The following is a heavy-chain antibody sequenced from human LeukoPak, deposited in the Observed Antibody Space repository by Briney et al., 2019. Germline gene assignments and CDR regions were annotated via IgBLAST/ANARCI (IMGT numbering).Heavy chain of an antibody. CDR3: AKGPDYGSGSYYYFDY. CDR1: GFTFDDYT. V-gene: IGHV3-43*01. Sequence: GRSLRLSCAASGFTFDDYTMHWVRQAPGKGLEWVSLISWDGGSTYYADSVKGRFTISRDNSKNSLYLQMNSLRTEDTALYYCAKGPDYGSGSYYYFDYWGQGTLVTVSS. J-gene: IGHJ4*02. D-gene: IGHD3-10*01. CDR2: ISWDGGST.